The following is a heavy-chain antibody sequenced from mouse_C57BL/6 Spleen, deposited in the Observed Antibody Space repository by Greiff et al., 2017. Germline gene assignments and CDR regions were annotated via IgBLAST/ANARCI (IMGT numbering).Heavy chain of an antibody. CDR2: ISDGGSYT. V-gene: IGHV5-4*01. D-gene: IGHD3-2*01. CDR3: ARDDSSYAMDY. J-gene: IGHJ4*01. CDR1: GFTFSSYA. Sequence: EVQVVESGGGLVKPGGSLKLSCAASGFTFSSYAMSWVRQTPEKRLEWVATISDGGSYTYYPDNVKGRFTISRDNAKNNLYLQMSHLKSEDTAMYYCARDDSSYAMDYWGQGTSVTVSS.